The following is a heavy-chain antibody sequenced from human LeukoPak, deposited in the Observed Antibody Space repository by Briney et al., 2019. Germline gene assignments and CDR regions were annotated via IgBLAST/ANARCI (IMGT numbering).Heavy chain of an antibody. Sequence: GASVKVSCKASGYTFTTYYMHWVRQAPGQGLEWMGWVNPNSGGANYAQKFQGRVTTTRDTSISTAYMELSRMRIDDTAVYYCARDDGGNTGYENFDYWGQGTLVTVSS. CDR1: GYTFTTYY. J-gene: IGHJ4*02. D-gene: IGHD5-12*01. V-gene: IGHV1-2*02. CDR2: VNPNSGGA. CDR3: ARDDGGNTGYENFDY.